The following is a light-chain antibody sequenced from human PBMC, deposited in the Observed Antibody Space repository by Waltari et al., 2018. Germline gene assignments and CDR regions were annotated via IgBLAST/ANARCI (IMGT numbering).Light chain of an antibody. J-gene: IGKJ3*01. CDR3: QQYYSTPF. CDR1: QSILYSSNNKNN. Sequence: DIVMTQSPDSLAVSLGERATINCKSSQSILYSSNNKNNLAWYQQKPGQPPKLLIYWASTRESGVPDRFSGSGSGTDFTLTISSLQAEDVAVYYCQQYYSTPFFGPGTKVDIK. CDR2: WAS. V-gene: IGKV4-1*01.